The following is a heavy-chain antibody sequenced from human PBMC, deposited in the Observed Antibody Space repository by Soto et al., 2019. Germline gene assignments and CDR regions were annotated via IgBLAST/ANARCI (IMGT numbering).Heavy chain of an antibody. CDR3: AKDLYGAGWYNYFDP. Sequence: QVHLVESGGGVVQPGRSLRLSCAASGFTFSTTGMHWVRQAPGKGLEWVAMISHDGGEKYYTDSVKGRFTISRDTSKNTLYLQMNSLRPEDTAMYHCAKDLYGAGWYNYFDPWAQGTLVTVSS. J-gene: IGHJ5*02. D-gene: IGHD6-19*01. V-gene: IGHV3-30*18. CDR2: ISHDGGEK. CDR1: GFTFSTTG.